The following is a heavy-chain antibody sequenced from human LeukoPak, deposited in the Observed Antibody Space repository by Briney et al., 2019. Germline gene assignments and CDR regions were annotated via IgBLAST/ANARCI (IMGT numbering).Heavy chain of an antibody. V-gene: IGHV1-8*01. D-gene: IGHD2-2*01. Sequence: ASVKVSCKASGYTFTSYGINWVRQAPGQGLEWMGWMNPNSGNTGYAQKFQGRVTMTRNTSISTAYMELSSLRPEGTAVYYCARGNIVVVPAAEDWFDPWGQGTLVTVSS. CDR2: MNPNSGNT. CDR1: GYTFTSYG. J-gene: IGHJ5*02. CDR3: ARGNIVVVPAAEDWFDP.